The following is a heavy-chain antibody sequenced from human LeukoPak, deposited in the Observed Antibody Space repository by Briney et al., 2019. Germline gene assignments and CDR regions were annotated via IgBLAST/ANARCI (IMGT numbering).Heavy chain of an antibody. CDR1: GYTFTGYY. V-gene: IGHV1-2*02. J-gene: IGHJ4*02. CDR3: AREIMTTVMNAKNYYFDY. D-gene: IGHD4-17*01. Sequence: ASVTVSCKASGYTFTGYYVHWVRQAPGQALEWMGWINPNNPNRGGTNYAQKFQGRVTVTRDTSISTAYMELSRLRSDDTAVYYCAREIMTTVMNAKNYYFDYWGQGTLVTVSS. CDR2: INPNNPNRGGT.